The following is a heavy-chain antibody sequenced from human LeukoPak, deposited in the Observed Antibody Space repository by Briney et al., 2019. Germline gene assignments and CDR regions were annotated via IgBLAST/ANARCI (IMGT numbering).Heavy chain of an antibody. CDR3: ARAPRDYDILTGLFSHGMDV. CDR2: IKQDGSEK. J-gene: IGHJ6*02. CDR1: GFTFSSYW. Sequence: GGSLRLSCAASGFTFSSYWMNWVRQAPGKGLEWVANIKQDGSEKYYVDSVKGRFTISRDNAKNSLYLQMNSLRAEDTAVYYCARAPRDYDILTGLFSHGMDVWGQGSTVTVSS. D-gene: IGHD3-9*01. V-gene: IGHV3-7*01.